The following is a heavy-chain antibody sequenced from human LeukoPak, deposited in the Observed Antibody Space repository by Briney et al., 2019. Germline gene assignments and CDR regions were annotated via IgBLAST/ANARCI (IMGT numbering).Heavy chain of an antibody. Sequence: SETLSLTCTVSGGSIGTYYWSWIRQPAGKGLEWIGRVFTTGGANYNPSLKSRVTMSLDTSKNLFSLKVNSVTAAYTAVYYCVRDGPSWGLLWGQGGLVTVSS. CDR1: GGSIGTYY. J-gene: IGHJ4*02. V-gene: IGHV4-4*07. D-gene: IGHD3-16*01. CDR3: VRDGPSWGLL. CDR2: VFTTGGA.